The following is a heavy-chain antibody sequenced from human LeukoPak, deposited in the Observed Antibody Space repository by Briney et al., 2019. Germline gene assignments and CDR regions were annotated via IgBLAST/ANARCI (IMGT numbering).Heavy chain of an antibody. CDR3: ARKSVAGYNWFDP. CDR1: GYSISSGYY. J-gene: IGHJ5*02. Sequence: SETLSLTWPVSGYSISSGYYWGWIRQPPGKGLEWIGSIYHSGSTYYNPSLKSRVTISVDTSKNQFYLKLSSVTAADTAVYYCARKSVAGYNWFDPWGQGTLVTVSS. V-gene: IGHV4-38-2*01. D-gene: IGHD6-19*01. CDR2: IYHSGST.